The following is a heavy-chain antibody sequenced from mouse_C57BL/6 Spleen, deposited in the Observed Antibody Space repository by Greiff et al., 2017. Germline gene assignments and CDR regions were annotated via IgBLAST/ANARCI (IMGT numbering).Heavy chain of an antibody. CDR3: ARTRVTTMDY. CDR1: GYTFTDYY. J-gene: IGHJ4*01. D-gene: IGHD2-2*01. Sequence: EVQLQQSGPELVKPGASVKISCKASGYTFTDYYMNWVKQSHGKSLEWIGDINPNNGGTSYNQKFKGKATLTVDKSSSTAYMELRSLTSEDSAVYYCARTRVTTMDYWGQGTSVTVSS. CDR2: INPNNGGT. V-gene: IGHV1-26*01.